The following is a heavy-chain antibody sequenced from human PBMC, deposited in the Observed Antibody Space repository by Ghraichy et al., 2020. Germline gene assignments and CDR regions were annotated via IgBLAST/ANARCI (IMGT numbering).Heavy chain of an antibody. CDR3: ARDHSADTSLGV. CDR1: GYTFRNFY. CDR2: IIPSIDGR. Sequence: ASVKVSCRASGYTFRNFYIHWVRQAPGQGLEWMGRIIPSIDGRNLAQRFKGRVNLTRDMSVNTAYMELTSLRSDHTAIYFCARDHSADTSLGVWGQG. V-gene: IGHV1-2*06. D-gene: IGHD6-19*01. J-gene: IGHJ3*01.